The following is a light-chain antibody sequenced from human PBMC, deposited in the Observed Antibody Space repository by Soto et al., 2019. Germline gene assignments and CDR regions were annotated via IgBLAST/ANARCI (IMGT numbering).Light chain of an antibody. CDR1: QSVSSSY. J-gene: IGKJ1*01. V-gene: IGKV3-20*01. Sequence: EIGLTQSPGTLSLSPGERATLSCRASQSVSSSYLAWYQQKPGQAPRLLIYGASSRATGIPDRFSGSGSEPAFPLNISRLEPEDFAVYYCQQYGSSPRPFGQGTQVEIK. CDR3: QQYGSSPRP. CDR2: GAS.